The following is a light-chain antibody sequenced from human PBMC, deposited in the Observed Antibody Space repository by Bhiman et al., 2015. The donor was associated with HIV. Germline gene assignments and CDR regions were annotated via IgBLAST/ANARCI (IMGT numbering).Light chain of an antibody. V-gene: IGLV2-14*03. CDR1: TSGVINDY. CDR2: DVS. J-gene: IGLJ1*01. CDR3: SSYTSSTTPYV. Sequence: QSVLTQPASVSASPGQSITISCIGATSGVINDYVSWYQHSPGKAPRLIIYDVSTRPSGVSSHFSGSKSGNTASLTISGLQAEDEADYYCSSYTSSTTPYVFGTGTKVTVL.